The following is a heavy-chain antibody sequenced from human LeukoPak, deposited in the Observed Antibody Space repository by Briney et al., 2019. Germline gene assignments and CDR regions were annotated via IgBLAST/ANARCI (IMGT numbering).Heavy chain of an antibody. D-gene: IGHD6-13*01. CDR1: GGSISSSSYY. CDR3: ARLPRIAAAGTRFQH. CDR2: IYYSGST. Sequence: PSETLSLTCTASGGSISSSSYYWGWIRQPPGKGLEWIGSIYYSGSTYYNPSLKSRVTISVDTSKNQFSLKLSSVTAADTAVYYCARLPRIAAAGTRFQHWGQGTLVTVSS. V-gene: IGHV4-39*01. J-gene: IGHJ1*01.